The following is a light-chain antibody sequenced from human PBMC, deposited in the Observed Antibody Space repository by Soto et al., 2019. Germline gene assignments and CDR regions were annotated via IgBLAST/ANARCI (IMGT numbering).Light chain of an antibody. CDR3: SSFTGPTTLDV. CDR1: SSDVGAYKY. CDR2: GVS. Sequence: ALTQPASVSGSPGQSVTISCTGTSSDVGAYKYVSWYQKHPGKAPKLMIYGVSNRPSGISNRFSGSKSGNTAFLTISGLQPEDEADYYCSSFTGPTTLDVFGTGTKLTVL. V-gene: IGLV2-14*03. J-gene: IGLJ1*01.